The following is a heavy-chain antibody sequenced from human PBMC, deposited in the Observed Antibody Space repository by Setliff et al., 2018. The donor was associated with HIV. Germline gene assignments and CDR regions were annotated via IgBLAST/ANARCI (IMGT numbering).Heavy chain of an antibody. CDR2: IYHSGST. J-gene: IGHJ4*02. CDR3: AKAAGYYDSSGYFDS. D-gene: IGHD3-22*01. V-gene: IGHV4-38-2*01. CDR1: GYSISRGYY. Sequence: SETLSLTCAVSGYSISRGYYWGWIRQPPGKGLEWIGNIYHSGSTFYNPSLKSRVTTSVDTSKNQFSLKLRSVIAADTAVYYCAKAAGYYDSSGYFDSWGQGTLVTVSS.